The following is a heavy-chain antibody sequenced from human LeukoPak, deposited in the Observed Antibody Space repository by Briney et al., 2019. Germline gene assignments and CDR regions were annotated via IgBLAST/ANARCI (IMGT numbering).Heavy chain of an antibody. V-gene: IGHV4-59*08. CDR2: ISYSGST. CDR1: GGSISSYY. CDR3: ARRGIAAAATFDY. J-gene: IGHJ4*02. D-gene: IGHD6-13*01. Sequence: ETVSLTCTVSGGSISSYYWSWIRQPPGKGLEWIGYISYSGSTNYNPSLRSRVTISVDTSKNQFSLKLSSVTAADTAVYYCARRGIAAAATFDYWGQNTLHTVSS.